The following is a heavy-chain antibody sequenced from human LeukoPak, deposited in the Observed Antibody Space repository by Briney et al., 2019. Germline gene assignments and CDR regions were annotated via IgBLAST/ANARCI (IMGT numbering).Heavy chain of an antibody. Sequence: PSETLSLTCTVSGGSISSYYWSWIRQPPGKGLEWMGYIYYSGSTNYNPSLKRRVTISVDPSKNQFSLKLGYVTAADTAVYYCARSYDYVWGSYPPPFDYWGQGTLVTLS. J-gene: IGHJ4*02. CDR2: IYYSGST. CDR1: GGSISSYY. CDR3: ARSYDYVWGSYPPPFDY. D-gene: IGHD3-16*01. V-gene: IGHV4-59*08.